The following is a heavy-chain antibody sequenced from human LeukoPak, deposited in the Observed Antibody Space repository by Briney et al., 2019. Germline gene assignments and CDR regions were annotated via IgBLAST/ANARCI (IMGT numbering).Heavy chain of an antibody. Sequence: GGSLRLSCAASGFTFDDYGMSWVRQAPGKGLEWVSGINWNGGSTGYGDSVKGRFTISRDNAKNSLYLQMNSLRAEDTAVYYCAKGYYYYGMDVWGQGTTVTVSS. CDR2: INWNGGST. CDR3: AKGYYYYGMDV. J-gene: IGHJ6*02. CDR1: GFTFDDYG. V-gene: IGHV3-20*04.